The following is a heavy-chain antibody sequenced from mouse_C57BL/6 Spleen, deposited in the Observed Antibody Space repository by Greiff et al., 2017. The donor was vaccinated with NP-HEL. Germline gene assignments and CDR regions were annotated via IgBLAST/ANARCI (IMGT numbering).Heavy chain of an antibody. CDR3: ARHEENYGSSPAWFAY. V-gene: IGHV1-62-2*01. CDR2: FYPGSGSI. CDR1: GYTFTEYT. J-gene: IGHJ3*01. Sequence: QVHVKQSGAELVKPGASVKLSCKASGYTFTEYTIHWVKQRSGQGLEWIGWFYPGSGSIKYNEKFKDKATLTADKSSSTVYMELSRLTSEDSAVYYSARHEENYGSSPAWFAYWGQGTLVTVSA. D-gene: IGHD1-1*01.